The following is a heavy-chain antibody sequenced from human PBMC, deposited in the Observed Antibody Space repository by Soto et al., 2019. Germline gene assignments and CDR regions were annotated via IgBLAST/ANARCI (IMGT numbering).Heavy chain of an antibody. CDR3: AKGPGVLYGMDV. Sequence: PGESLKISCAASGFSFSRYGLHWVRQAPGKGLEWVTVISYDGRNKYYADSVKGRFTIPRDNSKNTLNLQINSLRTEDTAVYYCAKGPGVLYGMDVWGQGTTVTVSS. CDR2: ISYDGRNK. D-gene: IGHD3-10*01. J-gene: IGHJ6*02. V-gene: IGHV3-30*04. CDR1: GFSFSRYG.